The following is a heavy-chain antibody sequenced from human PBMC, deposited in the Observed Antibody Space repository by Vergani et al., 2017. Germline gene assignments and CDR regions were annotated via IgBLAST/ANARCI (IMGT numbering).Heavy chain of an antibody. D-gene: IGHD3-16*02. V-gene: IGHV1-69*02. CDR1: GGTFSSYT. CDR2: IIPILGIA. CDR3: ARGTGYDYVWGSYRPPKPFDY. Sequence: QVQLVQSGAEVKKPGSSVKVSCKASGGTFSSYTISWVRQAPGQGLEWMGRIIPILGIANYAQKFQGRVTITADKSTSTAYMGLSSLRSEDTAVYYCARGTGYDYVWGSYRPPKPFDYWGQGTLFTVSS. J-gene: IGHJ4*02.